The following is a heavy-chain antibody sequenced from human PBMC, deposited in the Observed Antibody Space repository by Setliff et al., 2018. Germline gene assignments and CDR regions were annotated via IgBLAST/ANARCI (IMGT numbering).Heavy chain of an antibody. CDR2: IYYSGST. J-gene: IGHJ4*02. D-gene: IGHD3-3*01. Sequence: NPSETLSLTCTVSGGSISSSSYYWGWIRQPPGKGLEWIGSIYYSGSTYYNPSLKSRVTISVDTSKNQFSPKLSSVTAADTAVYYCARRETYYNFWSGYYAYWGQGTLVTVSS. CDR1: GGSISSSSYY. CDR3: ARRETYYNFWSGYYAY. V-gene: IGHV4-39*07.